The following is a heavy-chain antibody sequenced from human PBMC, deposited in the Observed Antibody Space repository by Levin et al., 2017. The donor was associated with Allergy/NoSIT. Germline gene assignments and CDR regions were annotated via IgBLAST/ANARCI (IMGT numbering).Heavy chain of an antibody. Sequence: HSQTLSLTCTVSGGSISSYYWSWIRQPPGKGLEWIGYIYYSGSTNYNPSLKSRVTISVDTSKNQFSLKLSSVTAADTAVYYCARGIDYGDYGGTPHYWYFDRWGRGTLVTVSS. CDR3: ARGIDYGDYGGTPHYWYFDR. D-gene: IGHD4-17*01. CDR2: IYYSGST. V-gene: IGHV4-59*01. J-gene: IGHJ2*01. CDR1: GGSISSYY.